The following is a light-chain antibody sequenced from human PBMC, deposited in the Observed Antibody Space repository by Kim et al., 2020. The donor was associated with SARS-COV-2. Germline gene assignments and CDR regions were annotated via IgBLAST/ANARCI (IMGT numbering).Light chain of an antibody. CDR1: SNGSKS. Sequence: PGKTAGVSVGGNSNGSKSVHWYQQKSGEAPVLVIDYDSDRPSGIPERFSGSNSGNTATLTISRGEAGDEADYYCQVWDSSSDHRVVFGGGTKVTVL. CDR3: QVWDSSSDHRVV. CDR2: YDS. J-gene: IGLJ2*01. V-gene: IGLV3-21*04.